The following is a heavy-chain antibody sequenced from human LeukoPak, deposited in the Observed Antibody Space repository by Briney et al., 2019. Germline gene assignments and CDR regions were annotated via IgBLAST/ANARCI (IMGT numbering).Heavy chain of an antibody. CDR3: ARMGRIAVAGLDY. Sequence: SETLSLTCTVSGGSISSGSYSWSWIRQPAGKGLEWIGRIYTSGSTNYNPSLKSRVTISVDTSKNQFSLKLNSVTAADTAVYYCARMGRIAVAGLDYWGQGTLVTVSS. V-gene: IGHV4-61*02. CDR2: IYTSGST. D-gene: IGHD6-19*01. J-gene: IGHJ4*02. CDR1: GGSISSGSYS.